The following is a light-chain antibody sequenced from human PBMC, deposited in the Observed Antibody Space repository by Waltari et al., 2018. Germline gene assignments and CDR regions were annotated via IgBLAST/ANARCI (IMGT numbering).Light chain of an antibody. Sequence: DIQMTQSPSSLSASVVDRVTITCRASQSISSYLNWYPQKPGKAPKLLIYAASSLQSGVPSRFSGSGSGTDFTLTISSLQPEDFATYYCQQSYSTPRTFGQGTKLEIK. J-gene: IGKJ2*01. V-gene: IGKV1-39*01. CDR1: QSISSY. CDR2: AAS. CDR3: QQSYSTPRT.